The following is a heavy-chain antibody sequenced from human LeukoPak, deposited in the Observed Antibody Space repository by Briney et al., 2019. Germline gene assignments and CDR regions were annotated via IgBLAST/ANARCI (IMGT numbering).Heavy chain of an antibody. Sequence: PSGTLSLTCAVSGGSISSSNWWSWVRQPPGKGLEWIGEIYHSGSTNYNPSLKSRVTISVDKSKNQFSLKLSSVTAADTAVYYCARDLRGYSYGLAFDIWGQGTMVTVSS. CDR2: IYHSGST. CDR1: GGSISSSNW. V-gene: IGHV4-4*02. D-gene: IGHD5-18*01. J-gene: IGHJ3*02. CDR3: ARDLRGYSYGLAFDI.